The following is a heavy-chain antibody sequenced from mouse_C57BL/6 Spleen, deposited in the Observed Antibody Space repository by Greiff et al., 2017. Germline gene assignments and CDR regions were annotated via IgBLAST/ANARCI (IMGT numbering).Heavy chain of an antibody. CDR2: INPYNGDT. V-gene: IGHV1-20*01. J-gene: IGHJ1*03. D-gene: IGHD1-1*01. CDR3: ARDYGSSYRYFDV. Sequence: VQLQQSGPELVKPGDSVKISCKASGYSFTGYFMNWVMQSHGKSLEWIGRINPYNGDTFYNQKFKGKATLTVDKSSSTAHMELQGLTSEDSAVYYCARDYGSSYRYFDVWGTGTTVTVSS. CDR1: GYSFTGYF.